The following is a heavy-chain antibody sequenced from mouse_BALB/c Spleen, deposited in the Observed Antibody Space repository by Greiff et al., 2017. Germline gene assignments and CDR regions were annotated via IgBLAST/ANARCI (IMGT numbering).Heavy chain of an antibody. CDR3: ARDYYGYEGYFDY. CDR1: GFTFTDYY. D-gene: IGHD1-2*01. Sequence: DVMLVESGGGLVQPGGSLRLSCATSGFTFTDYYMSWVRQPPGKALEWLGFIRNKATGYTTEYSASVKGRFTISRDNSQSILYLQMNTLRAEDSATYYCARDYYGYEGYFDYWGQGTTLTVAS. CDR2: IRNKATGYTT. V-gene: IGHV7-3*02. J-gene: IGHJ2*01.